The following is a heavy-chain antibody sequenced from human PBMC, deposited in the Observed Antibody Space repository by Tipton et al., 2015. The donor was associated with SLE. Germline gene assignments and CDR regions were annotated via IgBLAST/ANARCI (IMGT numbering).Heavy chain of an antibody. D-gene: IGHD6-19*01. CDR1: GYTFTTYG. CDR3: AIAVAGTLFFDY. Sequence: QSGPEVKKPGASVRVSCKASGYTFTTYGISWVRQAPGQGLEWMGWISTYNGNTNYAQKLQGRVTMTSDTSTSTAYMELRSLRSDDTAVYYCAIAVAGTLFFDYWGQGTLVTVSS. V-gene: IGHV1-18*01. J-gene: IGHJ4*02. CDR2: ISTYNGNT.